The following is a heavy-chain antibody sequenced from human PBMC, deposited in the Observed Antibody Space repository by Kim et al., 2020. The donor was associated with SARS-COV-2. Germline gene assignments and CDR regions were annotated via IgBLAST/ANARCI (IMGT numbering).Heavy chain of an antibody. V-gene: IGHV3-33*01. Sequence: GGSLRLSCAASGFTFSSYGMHWVRQAPGKGLEWVAVIWYDGSNKYYADSVKGRFTISRDNSKNTLYLQMNSLRAEDTAVYYCARGFWGGGDRRDFDYWGQGTLVTVSS. CDR1: GFTFSSYG. CDR2: IWYDGSNK. D-gene: IGHD2-21*02. CDR3: ARGFWGGGDRRDFDY. J-gene: IGHJ4*02.